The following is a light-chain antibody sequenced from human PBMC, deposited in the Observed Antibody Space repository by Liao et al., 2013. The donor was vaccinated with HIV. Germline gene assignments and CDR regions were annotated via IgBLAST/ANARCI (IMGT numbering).Light chain of an antibody. CDR2: YDS. CDR3: QAWDSSTGV. J-gene: IGLJ1*01. V-gene: IGLV3-21*01. Sequence: SYELTQPPSVSVAPGKTARITCGGNNIGSKSVHWYQQKPGQAPVVVIYYDSDRPSGIPERFSGSNSGNTATLTISGTQAMDEADYYCQAWDSSTGVFGTGTKVTVL. CDR1: NIGSKS.